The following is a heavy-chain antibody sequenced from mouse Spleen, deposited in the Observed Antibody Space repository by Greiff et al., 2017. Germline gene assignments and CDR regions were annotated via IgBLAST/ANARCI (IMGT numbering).Heavy chain of an antibody. V-gene: IGHV1-39*01. CDR1: GYSFTDYN. Sequence: VQLKQSGPELVKPGASVKISCKASGYSFTDYNMNWVKQSNGKSLEWIGVINPNYGTTSYNQKFKGKATLTVDQSSSTAYMQLNSLTSEDSAVYYCARKGTYDYDYAMDYWGQGTSVTVSS. J-gene: IGHJ4*01. D-gene: IGHD2-4*01. CDR2: INPNYGTT. CDR3: ARKGTYDYDYAMDY.